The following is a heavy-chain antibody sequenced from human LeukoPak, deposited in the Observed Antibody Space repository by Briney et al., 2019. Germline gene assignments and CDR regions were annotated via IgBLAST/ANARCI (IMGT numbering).Heavy chain of an antibody. Sequence: GGSLRLSCAASGFTFSSYAMSWVRQAPGRGLEWVSAISGSGGSTYYADSVKGRFTISRDNSKNTLYLQMNSLRAEDTAVYYCAKETYYYDSSGYYPFDYWDQGTLVTVSS. J-gene: IGHJ4*02. V-gene: IGHV3-23*01. D-gene: IGHD3-22*01. CDR3: AKETYYYDSSGYYPFDY. CDR1: GFTFSSYA. CDR2: ISGSGGST.